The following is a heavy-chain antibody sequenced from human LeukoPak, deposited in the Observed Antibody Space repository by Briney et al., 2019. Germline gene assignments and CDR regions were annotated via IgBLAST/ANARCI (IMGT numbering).Heavy chain of an antibody. D-gene: IGHD3-3*01. J-gene: IGHJ4*02. V-gene: IGHV1-18*01. Sequence: SVKVSCKASGYTFTSYGISWVRQAPGQGLEWMGWISAYNGSTNYAQKLQGRVTMTTDTSTSTAYMELRSLRSDDTAVYYCARMYYDFWSGTVDYWGQGTLVTVSS. CDR3: ARMYYDFWSGTVDY. CDR1: GYTFTSYG. CDR2: ISAYNGST.